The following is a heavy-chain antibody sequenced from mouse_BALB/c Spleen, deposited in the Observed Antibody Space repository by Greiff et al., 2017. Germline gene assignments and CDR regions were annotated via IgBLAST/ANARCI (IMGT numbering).Heavy chain of an antibody. CDR2: IWAGGST. Sequence: VQLQQSGPGLVAPSQSLSITCTVSGFSLTSYGVHWVRQPPGKGLEWLGVIWAGGSTNYNSALMSRLSISKDNSKSQVFLKMNSLQTDDTAMYYCARESYYGSRYFDVWGAGTTVTVSS. D-gene: IGHD1-1*01. V-gene: IGHV2-9*02. CDR3: ARESYYGSRYFDV. J-gene: IGHJ1*01. CDR1: GFSLTSYG.